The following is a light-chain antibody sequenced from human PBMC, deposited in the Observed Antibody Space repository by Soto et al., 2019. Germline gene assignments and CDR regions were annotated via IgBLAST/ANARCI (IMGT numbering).Light chain of an antibody. V-gene: IGLV1-47*01. CDR3: SARDDSLGGVV. J-gene: IGLJ2*01. Sequence: QSVLTQPPSTSGTPGQRVTISCSGSSSNIGSNHVYWYQQFPGMAPKLLMYRSDQRPTGVPDRFSGSKSGTSASLAISGLRSDDEADYYCSARDDSLGGVVFGGGTQLTVL. CDR1: SSNIGSNH. CDR2: RSD.